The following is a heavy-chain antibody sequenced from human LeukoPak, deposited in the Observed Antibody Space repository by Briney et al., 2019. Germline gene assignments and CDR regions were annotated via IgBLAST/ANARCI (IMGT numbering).Heavy chain of an antibody. CDR2: IYPGDSDT. CDR3: ARPEGRAYSSGWYGGY. CDR1: GYSFTSCW. V-gene: IGHV5-51*01. D-gene: IGHD6-19*01. Sequence: GESLKISCKGSGYSFTSCWIGWVRQMPGKGLEWMGIIYPGDSDTRYSPSFQGQVTISADKSISTAYLQWSSLKASDTAMYYCARPEGRAYSSGWYGGYWGQGTLVTVSS. J-gene: IGHJ4*02.